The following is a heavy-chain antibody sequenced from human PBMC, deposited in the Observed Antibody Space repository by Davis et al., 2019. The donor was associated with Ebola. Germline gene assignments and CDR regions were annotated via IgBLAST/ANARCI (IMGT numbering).Heavy chain of an antibody. CDR1: GFTFSSYA. CDR3: AASSGWFAPFDF. V-gene: IGHV3-23*01. D-gene: IGHD6-19*01. J-gene: IGHJ3*01. Sequence: PGGSLRLPCAASGFTFSSYAVSWVRQAPGKGLEWVSGISGSGGHTYYAGSVKGRFSISRDNSKNTLYLQMNNLRVEDTAVYYCAASSGWFAPFDFWGQGTMVTVSS. CDR2: ISGSGGHT.